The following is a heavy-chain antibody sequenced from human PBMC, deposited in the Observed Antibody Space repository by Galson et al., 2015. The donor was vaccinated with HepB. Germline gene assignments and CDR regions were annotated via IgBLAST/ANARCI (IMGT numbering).Heavy chain of an antibody. D-gene: IGHD1-14*01. CDR2: VKSSTFGGTA. J-gene: IGHJ4*02. CDR3: TTTVRPEDFVDY. CDR1: GFTFSDAW. V-gene: IGHV3-15*01. Sequence: SLRLSCAASGFTFSDAWMSWVRQAPGKGLEWVGRVKSSTFGGTADYGTPVKGRFTISRDDSKHTLSLLMNSLKTEDTAVYYCTTTVRPEDFVDYWGQGSLVTVSS.